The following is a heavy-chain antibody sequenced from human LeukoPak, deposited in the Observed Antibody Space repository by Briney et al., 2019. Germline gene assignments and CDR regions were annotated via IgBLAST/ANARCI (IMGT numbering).Heavy chain of an antibody. CDR1: GDSITVYS. D-gene: IGHD3-10*01. CDR3: VRGPYGSSVSNWFDP. Sequence: SETLSLTCSVSGDSITVYSWSWIRKTPGKGLEWIGYIYYNGDTHYNPSLNSRLSMSVDTPKKQFSLNLRSVTAADTAVYYCVRGPYGSSVSNWFDPWGQGLLVTVSS. V-gene: IGHV4-59*01. J-gene: IGHJ5*02. CDR2: IYYNGDT.